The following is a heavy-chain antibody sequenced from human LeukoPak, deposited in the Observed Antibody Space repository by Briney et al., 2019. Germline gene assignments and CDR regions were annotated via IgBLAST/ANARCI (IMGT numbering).Heavy chain of an antibody. CDR3: ARGRMTPGFDY. CDR1: GFPFSSYW. CDR2: IKEDGSEK. D-gene: IGHD2/OR15-2a*01. Sequence: GGSLRLSCAASGFPFSSYWMSWVRQTLGKGLEWVANIKEDGSEKYYVDSVKGRFTISRDNSKDTLYLQMNSLRAEDTAVYYCARGRMTPGFDYWGQGTLVTVSS. J-gene: IGHJ4*02. V-gene: IGHV3-7*05.